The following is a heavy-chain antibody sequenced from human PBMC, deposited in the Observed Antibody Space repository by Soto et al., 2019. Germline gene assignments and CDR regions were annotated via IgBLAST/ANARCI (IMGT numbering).Heavy chain of an antibody. D-gene: IGHD2-15*01. Sequence: QVQLVESGGGVVQPGRSLRLSCAASGFTFSSYGMHWVRQAPGKGLEWVAVIWYDGSNKYYADSVKGRFTISRDNSKNQLYLQKNSLRAEDTSVYYCAREIGRGGYCSGGSCYGSEPFDYWGQGTLVTVSS. V-gene: IGHV3-33*01. CDR2: IWYDGSNK. CDR3: AREIGRGGYCSGGSCYGSEPFDY. CDR1: GFTFSSYG. J-gene: IGHJ4*02.